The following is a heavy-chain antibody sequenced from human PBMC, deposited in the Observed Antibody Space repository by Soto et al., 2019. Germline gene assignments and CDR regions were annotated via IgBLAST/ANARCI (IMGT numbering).Heavy chain of an antibody. CDR1: GFTFSSYE. Sequence: VQLVESGGGVVQVGRSLRLSCAASGFTFSSYEMNWVRQAPGKGLEWVSYISSSGSTIYYADSVKGRFTISRDNAKNSLYLQMNSLRAEDTAVYYCARHSGYSYGLRYFDYWGQGTLVTVSS. CDR3: ARHSGYSYGLRYFDY. CDR2: ISSSGSTI. V-gene: IGHV3-48*03. D-gene: IGHD5-18*01. J-gene: IGHJ4*02.